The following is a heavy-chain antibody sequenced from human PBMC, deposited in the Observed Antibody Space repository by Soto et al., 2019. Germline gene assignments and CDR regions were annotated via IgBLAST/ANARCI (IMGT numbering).Heavy chain of an antibody. CDR2: ISWDGGST. CDR3: AKDQTDRSGYGMDV. D-gene: IGHD3-10*01. V-gene: IGHV3-43*01. J-gene: IGHJ6*02. CDR1: GFTFDDYT. Sequence: EVQLVESGGVVVQPGGSLRLSCAASGFTFDDYTMHWVRQAPGKGLEWVSLISWDGGSTYYADSVKGRFTISRDNSKNSLYLQMNSLRTEDTALYYCAKDQTDRSGYGMDVWGQGTTVTVSS.